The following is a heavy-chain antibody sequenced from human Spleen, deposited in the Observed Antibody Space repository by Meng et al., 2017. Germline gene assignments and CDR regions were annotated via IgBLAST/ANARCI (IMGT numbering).Heavy chain of an antibody. D-gene: IGHD2-21*01. V-gene: IGHV3-20*04. CDR2: INWNGDST. Sequence: GGSLRLSCAVSGFTFGDYGMSWVRQAPGKGLEWVSGINWNGDSTGYADSVKGRFTISRDNAKNSLYLQMNSLRAEDTAVYYCARAGTSADYYWGQGALVTVSS. CDR3: ARAGTSADYY. J-gene: IGHJ4*02. CDR1: GFTFGDYG.